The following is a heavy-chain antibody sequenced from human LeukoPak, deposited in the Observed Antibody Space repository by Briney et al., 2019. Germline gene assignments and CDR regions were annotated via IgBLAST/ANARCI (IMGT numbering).Heavy chain of an antibody. J-gene: IGHJ4*02. CDR1: GGSISSYY. V-gene: IGHV4-59*12. CDR3: ARGGGFVDY. D-gene: IGHD3-16*01. CDR2: ISYSGST. Sequence: PSDTLSLTCTVSGGSISSYYWSWIRQPPGKGLEWIGYISYSGSTNYFPSLKSRVTMSLDTSKNQFSLKLSSVTAADTAVYYCARGGGFVDYWGQGTLVTVSS.